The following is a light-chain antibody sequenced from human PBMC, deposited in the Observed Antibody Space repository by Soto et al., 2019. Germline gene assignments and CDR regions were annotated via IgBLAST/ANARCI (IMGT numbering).Light chain of an antibody. CDR2: EVD. CDR1: SSDVGYSNY. V-gene: IGLV2-8*01. CDR3: SSYADNDNVM. J-gene: IGLJ3*02. Sequence: QSALTQPPSASGSPGQSVPISCTGTSSDVGYSNYVSWYQQHPPKAPKLIIYEVDKRSSGVPDRFSGSKSGNTASLTVSGLQAEDEADYYCSSYADNDNVMFGGGTKLTVL.